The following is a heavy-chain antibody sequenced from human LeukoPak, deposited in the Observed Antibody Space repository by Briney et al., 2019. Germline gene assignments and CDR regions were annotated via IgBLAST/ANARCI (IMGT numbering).Heavy chain of an antibody. J-gene: IGHJ5*02. CDR2: INPSGGST. V-gene: IGHV1-46*01. CDR3: ARGITYLPFDP. D-gene: IGHD1-14*01. Sequence: ASVKVSCKVSGYTLTELSMHWVRQAPGQGLEWMGIINPSGGSTSYAQKFQGRVTMTRDMSTSTVYMELSSLRSEDTAVYYCARGITYLPFDPWGQGTLVTVSS. CDR1: GYTLTELS.